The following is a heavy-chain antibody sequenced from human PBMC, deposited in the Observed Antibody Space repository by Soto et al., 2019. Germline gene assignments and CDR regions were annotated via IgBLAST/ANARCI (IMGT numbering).Heavy chain of an antibody. Sequence: GASVKVSCKASGGTFSSYAISCVRQAPGQGLEWMGGIIPIFGTANYAQKFQGRVTITADESTSTAYMELSSLRSEDTAVYYCARDRSGYYPNWFDPWGQGTLVTVSS. CDR1: GGTFSSYA. D-gene: IGHD3-22*01. V-gene: IGHV1-69*13. J-gene: IGHJ5*02. CDR3: ARDRSGYYPNWFDP. CDR2: IIPIFGTA.